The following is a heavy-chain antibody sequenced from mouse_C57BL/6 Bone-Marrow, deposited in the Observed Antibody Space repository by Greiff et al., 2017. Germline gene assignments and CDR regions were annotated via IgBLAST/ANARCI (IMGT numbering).Heavy chain of an antibody. D-gene: IGHD1-1*01. J-gene: IGHJ4*01. CDR2: ISSGSSTI. CDR1: GFTFSDYG. Sequence: EVMLVESGGGLVKPGGSLKLSCAASGFTFSDYGMHWVRQAPEKGLEWVAYISSGSSTIYYADTVKGRFTISRDNAKNTLFLQMTSLRSEDTAMYYCARDYYGSSRYAMDYWGQGTSVTVSS. V-gene: IGHV5-17*01. CDR3: ARDYYGSSRYAMDY.